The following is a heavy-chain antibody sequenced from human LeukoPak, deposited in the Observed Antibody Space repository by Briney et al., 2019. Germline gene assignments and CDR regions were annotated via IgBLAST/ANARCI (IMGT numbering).Heavy chain of an antibody. CDR2: FDPEDGET. CDR1: GYTLTELS. Sequence: ASVKVSCKVSGYTLTELSMHWVRQAPGKGLEWMGGFDPEDGETIYAQKFQGRVTMTEDTSTDTAYMGLSSLRSEDTAVYYCATERGMVRGLGGYGMDVWGKGTTVTVSS. V-gene: IGHV1-24*01. D-gene: IGHD3-10*01. CDR3: ATERGMVRGLGGYGMDV. J-gene: IGHJ6*04.